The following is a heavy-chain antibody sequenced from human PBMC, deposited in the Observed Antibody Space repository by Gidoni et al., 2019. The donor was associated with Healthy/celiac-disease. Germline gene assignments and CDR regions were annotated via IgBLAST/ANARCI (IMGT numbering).Heavy chain of an antibody. D-gene: IGHD6-13*01. CDR2: INHSGST. Sequence: QVQLQQWGAGLLKPSETLSLTCAVYGGSFSGYYWSWIRQPPGKGLEWIGEINHSGSTNYNPSLKSRVTISVDTSKNQFSLKLSSVTAADTAVYYCARTTGIAAPWGSWGQGTLVTVSS. J-gene: IGHJ5*02. V-gene: IGHV4-34*01. CDR3: ARTTGIAAPWGS. CDR1: GGSFSGYY.